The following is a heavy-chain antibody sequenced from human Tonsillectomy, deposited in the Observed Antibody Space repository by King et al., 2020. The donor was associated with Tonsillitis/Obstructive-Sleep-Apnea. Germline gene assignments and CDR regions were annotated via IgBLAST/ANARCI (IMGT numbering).Heavy chain of an antibody. CDR2: ISRSGSNI. Sequence: VQLVESGGGLVKPGGSLRVSCAASGFTFSDYYMSWIRQAPGKGLEWVSKISRSGSNIYYADFVKGRFTISRDNAKNSLYLQINSLRADDTAVYYCARVGRIAGRPLSHYYYDYMDVWGKGTTVTVSS. CDR1: GFTFSDYY. CDR3: ARVGRIAGRPLSHYYYDYMDV. V-gene: IGHV3-11*01. J-gene: IGHJ6*03. D-gene: IGHD6-6*01.